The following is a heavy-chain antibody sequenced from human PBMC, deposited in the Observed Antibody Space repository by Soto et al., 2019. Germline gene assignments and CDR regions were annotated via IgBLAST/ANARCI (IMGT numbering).Heavy chain of an antibody. Sequence: EVQLVESGGDLVQPGGSLRLSCAASGFTFSYYWMHWVRQPPGKGLVWVSRIHSDGSATTYADSVKGRFPISRDNAKNTLYLQMNSLTADDTAVYYCARGDRGAFDDWGQGTLVTVSS. V-gene: IGHV3-74*01. CDR2: IHSDGSAT. D-gene: IGHD3-10*01. J-gene: IGHJ4*02. CDR3: ARGDRGAFDD. CDR1: GFTFSYYW.